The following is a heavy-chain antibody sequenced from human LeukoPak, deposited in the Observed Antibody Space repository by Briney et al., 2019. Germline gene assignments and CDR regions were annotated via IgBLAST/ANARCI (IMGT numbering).Heavy chain of an antibody. J-gene: IGHJ4*02. Sequence: PGGSLRLSCAASGFPFTVYPTHWVRQAPGKGLEWVSVSSSDETYKFYADSVRGRFTISRDNAKNSLYLQMNSLRAEDTAVYYCARGSSGYKIGYWGQGTLVTVSS. CDR1: GFPFTVYP. V-gene: IGHV3-30-3*01. CDR2: SSSDETYK. CDR3: ARGSSGYKIGY. D-gene: IGHD5-12*01.